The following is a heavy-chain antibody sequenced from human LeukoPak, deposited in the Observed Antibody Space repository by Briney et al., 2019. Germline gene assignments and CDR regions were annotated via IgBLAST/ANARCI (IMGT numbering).Heavy chain of an antibody. CDR3: ARFDYGATPGDM. V-gene: IGHV3-7*01. D-gene: IGHD4-17*01. J-gene: IGHJ3*02. Sequence: GGSLRLSCAASGFSFNTYWMSWVRQAPGKGLEWVANIKHDGSEKYYVDSVKGRFTISRDNAKKSLYLQMNSLRTEDTAVYYCARFDYGATPGDMWGQGTMVTVSS. CDR2: IKHDGSEK. CDR1: GFSFNTYW.